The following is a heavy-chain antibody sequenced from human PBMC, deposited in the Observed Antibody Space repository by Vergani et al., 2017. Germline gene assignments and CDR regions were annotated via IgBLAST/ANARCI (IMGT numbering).Heavy chain of an antibody. CDR1: GFTFDDYA. CDR3: AKDMYRWGYSYGPDY. D-gene: IGHD5-18*01. Sequence: EVQLVESGGVVVQPGGSLRLSCAASGFTFDDYAMHWVRQAPGKGLEWVSLISWDGGSTYYADSVKGRITISRDNSKNSLYLQMNSLRAEDTALYYCAKDMYRWGYSYGPDYWGQGTLVTVSS. V-gene: IGHV3-43D*04. J-gene: IGHJ4*02. CDR2: ISWDGGST.